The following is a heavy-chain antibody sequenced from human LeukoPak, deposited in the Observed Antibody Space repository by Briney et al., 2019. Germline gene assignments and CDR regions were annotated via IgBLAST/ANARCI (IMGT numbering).Heavy chain of an antibody. CDR3: AREITVTPDFDY. Sequence: PGGSLRLSCAASGFTFSSYWMHWVRQAPGKGLVWVSRINSDGSSTSYADSVKGRFTISRDNARNTLYLQMNSLRAEDTALYYCAREITVTPDFDYWGQGTLVTVSS. V-gene: IGHV3-74*01. J-gene: IGHJ4*02. CDR2: INSDGSST. CDR1: GFTFSSYW. D-gene: IGHD4-17*01.